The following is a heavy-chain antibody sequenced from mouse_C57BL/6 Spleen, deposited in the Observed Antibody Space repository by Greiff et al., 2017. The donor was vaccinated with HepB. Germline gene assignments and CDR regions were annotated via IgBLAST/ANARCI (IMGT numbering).Heavy chain of an antibody. V-gene: IGHV1-50*01. D-gene: IGHD1-1*01. J-gene: IGHJ2*01. CDR3: ARGKVADYFDY. Sequence: QVHVKQPGAELVKPGASVKLSCKASGYTFTSYWMQWVKQRPGQGLEWIGEIDPSDSYTNYNQKFKGKATLTVDTSSSTAYMQLSSLTSEDSAVYYCARGKVADYFDYWGQGTTLTVSS. CDR1: GYTFTSYW. CDR2: IDPSDSYT.